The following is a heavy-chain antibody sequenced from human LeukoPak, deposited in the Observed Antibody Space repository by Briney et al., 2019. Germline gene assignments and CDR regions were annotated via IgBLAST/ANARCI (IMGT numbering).Heavy chain of an antibody. CDR3: AKGGYGDYDY. Sequence: GASLRLSCAASGFTFSSHAMSWVRQAPGKGLEWVSAISGSSGSTYYADSVKGRFTISRDNSKNTLYLQMNSLRAEDTAVYYCAKGGYGDYDYWGQGTLVTVSS. J-gene: IGHJ4*02. CDR1: GFTFSSHA. CDR2: ISGSSGST. D-gene: IGHD4-17*01. V-gene: IGHV3-23*01.